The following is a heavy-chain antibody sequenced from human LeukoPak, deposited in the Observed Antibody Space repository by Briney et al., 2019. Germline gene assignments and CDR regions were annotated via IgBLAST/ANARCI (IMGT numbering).Heavy chain of an antibody. V-gene: IGHV1-46*01. CDR3: ATRNPPGATTAFDY. CDR1: GYTFTSYY. CDR2: INPSGGST. J-gene: IGHJ4*02. D-gene: IGHD1-26*01. Sequence: ASVKVSCKASGYTFTSYYMHWARQAPGQGLEWMGIINPSGGSTSYAQKFQGRVTMTRDMSTSTVYMELSSLRSEDTAVYYCATRNPPGATTAFDYWGQGTLVTVSS.